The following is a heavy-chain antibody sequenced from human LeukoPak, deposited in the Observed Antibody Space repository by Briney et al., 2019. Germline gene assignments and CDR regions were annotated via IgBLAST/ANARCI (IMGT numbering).Heavy chain of an antibody. CDR2: IYYSGST. CDR3: AISGSSSIDY. V-gene: IGHV4-59*08. D-gene: IGHD6-13*01. Sequence: PSETLSLTCTVSGGSISSYYWSWIRQPPGKGLEWIGYIYYSGSTNYNPSLKSRVTISVDTSKNQFSLKLSSVTAADTAVYYCAISGSSSIDYWGQGTLVTVSS. J-gene: IGHJ4*02. CDR1: GGSISSYY.